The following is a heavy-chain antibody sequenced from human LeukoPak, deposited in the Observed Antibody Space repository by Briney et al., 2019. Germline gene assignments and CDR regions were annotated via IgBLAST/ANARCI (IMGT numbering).Heavy chain of an antibody. CDR3: ARQLRLSSSWYDY. Sequence: PGGSLRLSCAASGFTFSSYSMNWVRQAPGKGLEWVSYISSSSSTIYYADSVKGRFTISRDNSKNTLYLQMNSLRAEDTAVYYCARQLRLSSSWYDYWGQGTLVTVSS. V-gene: IGHV3-48*01. CDR2: ISSSSSTI. J-gene: IGHJ4*02. CDR1: GFTFSSYS. D-gene: IGHD6-13*01.